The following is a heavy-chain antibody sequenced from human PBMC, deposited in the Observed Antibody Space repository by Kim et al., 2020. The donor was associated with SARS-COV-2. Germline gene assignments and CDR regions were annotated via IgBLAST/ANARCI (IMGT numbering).Heavy chain of an antibody. V-gene: IGHV3-48*03. J-gene: IGHJ4*02. Sequence: GGSLRLSCAASGFTFSSYEMNWVRQAPGKGLEWVSYISSSGSTIYYADSVKGRFTISRDNAKNSLYLQMNSLRAEDTAVYYCARKSREHYYGSGSYNLIDYGGQGTLVTVSS. CDR3: ARKSREHYYGSGSYNLIDY. CDR1: GFTFSSYE. D-gene: IGHD3-10*01. CDR2: ISSSGSTI.